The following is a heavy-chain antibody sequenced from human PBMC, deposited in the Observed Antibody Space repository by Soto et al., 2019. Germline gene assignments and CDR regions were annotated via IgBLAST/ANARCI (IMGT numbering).Heavy chain of an antibody. V-gene: IGHV3-9*01. D-gene: IGHD6-13*01. J-gene: IGHJ4*02. CDR1: GFTFDDYA. CDR2: ISWNSYSI. Sequence: EVQLVESGGGLVQPGRSLRLSCAASGFTFDDYAMRWVRQAPGKSLEWVSGISWNSYSIGYADSVKGLCTISRDNAENSLYLQMNSQRAEDTAVYYGAIDAHGRSWEPRYESWGQGTLVTVS. CDR3: AIDAHGRSWEPRYES.